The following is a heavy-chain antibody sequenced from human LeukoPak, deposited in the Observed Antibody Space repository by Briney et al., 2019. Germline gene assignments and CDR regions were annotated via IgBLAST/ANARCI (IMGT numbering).Heavy chain of an antibody. CDR1: GYTFTGYY. Sequence: GASVKVSCKASGYTFTGYYMHRVRQAPGQGLEWMGWINPNSGGTNYAQKFQGRVTMTRDTSISTAYMELSRLRSDDTAVYYCARFNRIAAAGRTIGGFDPWGQGTLVTVSS. D-gene: IGHD6-13*01. CDR3: ARFNRIAAAGRTIGGFDP. J-gene: IGHJ5*02. V-gene: IGHV1-2*02. CDR2: INPNSGGT.